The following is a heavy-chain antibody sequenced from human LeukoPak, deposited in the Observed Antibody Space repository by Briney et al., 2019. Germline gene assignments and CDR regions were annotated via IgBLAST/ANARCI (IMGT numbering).Heavy chain of an antibody. D-gene: IGHD3-10*01. CDR1: GGSISSYY. Sequence: PSETLSLTCTVSGGSISSYYWSWIRQPPGKGLEWIGYIYYSGSINYNPSLKSRVTMSVDTSKNQFSLKLSSVTAADTAVYYCARRGSSSGKNNWFDPWGQGTLVTVSS. V-gene: IGHV4-59*01. CDR2: IYYSGSI. CDR3: ARRGSSSGKNNWFDP. J-gene: IGHJ5*02.